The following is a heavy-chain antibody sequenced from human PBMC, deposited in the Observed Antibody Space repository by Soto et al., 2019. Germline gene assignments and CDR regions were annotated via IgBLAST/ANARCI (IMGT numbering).Heavy chain of an antibody. D-gene: IGHD2-2*01. Sequence: QVQLVQSGAEVKKPGASVKVSCKASGYTFTRHYMHWVRQAPGQGLEWMATINPSGGSTTSAQKFKGRVTMTRDATTSTVYMELSGLRSEDTAVYYCARGFVEVPSDLYYFDYWGQGALVTVSS. CDR1: GYTFTRHY. V-gene: IGHV1-46*01. CDR3: ARGFVEVPSDLYYFDY. J-gene: IGHJ4*02. CDR2: INPSGGST.